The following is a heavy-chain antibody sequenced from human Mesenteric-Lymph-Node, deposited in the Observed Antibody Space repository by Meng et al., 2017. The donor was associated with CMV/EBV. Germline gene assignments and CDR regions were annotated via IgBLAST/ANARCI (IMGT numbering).Heavy chain of an antibody. J-gene: IGHJ5*02. D-gene: IGHD3-10*01. CDR2: MWYDENQE. V-gene: IGHV3-30*02. CDR3: VRDVAPGWFDP. Sequence: GESLKISCVASGFTFDSYGMHWVRQAPGKGLEWVAFMWYDENQEEYADSAKGRFTISRDNSKNTVDLQMYNLRVEDTAVYYCVRDVAPGWFDPWGQGTLVTVSS. CDR1: GFTFDSYG.